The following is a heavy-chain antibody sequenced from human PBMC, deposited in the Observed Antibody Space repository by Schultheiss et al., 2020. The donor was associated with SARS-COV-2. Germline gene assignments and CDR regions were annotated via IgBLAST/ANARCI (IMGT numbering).Heavy chain of an antibody. Sequence: ASVKVSCKASGYTFTGYYMHWVRQAPGQGLEWMGWINPNSGGTNYAQKFQGWVTMTRDTSISTAYMELSRLRSDDTAVYYCARVSIFGVAYDNWFDPWGQGTLVTVSS. CDR2: INPNSGGT. J-gene: IGHJ5*02. D-gene: IGHD3-3*02. V-gene: IGHV1-2*04. CDR3: ARVSIFGVAYDNWFDP. CDR1: GYTFTGYY.